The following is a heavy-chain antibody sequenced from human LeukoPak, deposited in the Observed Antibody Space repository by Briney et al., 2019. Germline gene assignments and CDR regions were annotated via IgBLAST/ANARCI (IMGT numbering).Heavy chain of an antibody. Sequence: GASVKVSCKASGYTFTSYYMHWVRKAHGQGLEWMGIMKPSGSSTSYAKKFQGRVTMTRDMSTSTVYMELSSLRSEDTAVYYCARDYDSSGYLVSGDYWGQGTLVTVSS. CDR2: MKPSGSST. CDR3: ARDYDSSGYLVSGDY. CDR1: GYTFTSYY. D-gene: IGHD3-22*01. V-gene: IGHV1-46*01. J-gene: IGHJ4*02.